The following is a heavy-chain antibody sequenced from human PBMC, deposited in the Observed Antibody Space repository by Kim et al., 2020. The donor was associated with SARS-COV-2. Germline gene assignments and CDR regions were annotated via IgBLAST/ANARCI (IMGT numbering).Heavy chain of an antibody. V-gene: IGHV4-61*01. CDR1: GGSVSSGSYY. D-gene: IGHD3-16*02. CDR3: AREYDYVWGSYRSGWFDP. CDR2: IYYSGST. J-gene: IGHJ5*02. Sequence: SETLSLTCTVSGGSVSSGSYYWSWIRQPPGKGLEWIGYIYYSGSTNYNPSLKSRVTISVDTSKNQFSLKLSSVTAADTAVYYCAREYDYVWGSYRSGWFDPWAQGTLVTVSS.